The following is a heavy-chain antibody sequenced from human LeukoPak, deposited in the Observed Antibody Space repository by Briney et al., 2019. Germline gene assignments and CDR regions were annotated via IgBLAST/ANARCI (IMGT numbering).Heavy chain of an antibody. Sequence: ASVKVSRKASGYTFTDYYMHWVRQAPGQGLEWMGWINPKSGGTNYAQKFQGRVTMTRDTSISTAYMELSSLRSDDTAVYYCARRGDWNHHDFWGQGTLVTVSS. J-gene: IGHJ4*02. V-gene: IGHV1-2*02. CDR2: INPKSGGT. CDR1: GYTFTDYY. CDR3: ARRGDWNHHDF. D-gene: IGHD1-1*01.